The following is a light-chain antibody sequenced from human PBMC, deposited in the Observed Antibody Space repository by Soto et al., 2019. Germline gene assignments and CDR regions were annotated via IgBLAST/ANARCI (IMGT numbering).Light chain of an antibody. CDR3: QQYHNWPGT. J-gene: IGKJ1*01. Sequence: EIVMTQSPATVSVSPGERATLSCRASQSVNNQLAWYQQKPGQAPRLLIYGASTRATGRPARFSGSGSGTDFTLTISSLQSEDFAVYYCQQYHNWPGTFGQGTKVDIK. CDR1: QSVNNQ. CDR2: GAS. V-gene: IGKV3-15*01.